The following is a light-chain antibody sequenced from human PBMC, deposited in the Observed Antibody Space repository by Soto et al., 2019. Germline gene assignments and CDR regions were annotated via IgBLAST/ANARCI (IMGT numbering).Light chain of an antibody. CDR2: GAS. J-gene: IGKJ1*01. CDR1: QSGGGN. CDR3: QHYKMYSPWT. V-gene: IGKV3D-15*01. Sequence: EIVLTQSPGSLSLSPGDRATLSCRASQSGGGNVAWYQQIPGQPPKLLIFGASSRATGIADKFSGSGSGTEFTLTISSLQPDDFATYYCQHYKMYSPWTFGQGTKVDIK.